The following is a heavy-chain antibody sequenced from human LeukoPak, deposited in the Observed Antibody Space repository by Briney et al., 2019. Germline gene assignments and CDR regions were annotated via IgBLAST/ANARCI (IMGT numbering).Heavy chain of an antibody. D-gene: IGHD3-22*01. CDR1: GFTFSSYA. CDR2: ISYDGSNK. Sequence: GRSLRLSCAASGFTFSSYAMHWVRQAPGKGLEWVAVISYDGSNKYYADSVKGRFTISRDNSKNTLYLQMSSLKTEDTAVYYCTTFTYYYHNSGDDFWGQGTLVTVSS. V-gene: IGHV3-30-3*01. CDR3: TTFTYYYHNSGDDF. J-gene: IGHJ4*02.